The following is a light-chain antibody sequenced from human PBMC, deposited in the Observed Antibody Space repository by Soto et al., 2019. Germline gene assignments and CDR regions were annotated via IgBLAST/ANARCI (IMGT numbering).Light chain of an antibody. CDR1: QNIITN. V-gene: IGKV3-15*01. CDR3: QQYHNWPPKYT. J-gene: IGKJ2*01. CDR2: GAS. Sequence: EMMMTQSPATLSVSRGDRATLSCRASQNIITNLAWYQLKPGQAPRLLIYGASTRATGVPARFSGSGSGTEFTLTIISLQSEDFAVYYCQQYHNWPPKYTFGQGTKLEIK.